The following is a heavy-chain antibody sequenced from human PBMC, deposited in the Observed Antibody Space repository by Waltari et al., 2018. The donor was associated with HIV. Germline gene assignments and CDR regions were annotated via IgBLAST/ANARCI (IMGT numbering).Heavy chain of an antibody. CDR2: IKQDGSEK. J-gene: IGHJ4*02. Sequence: EVQLVESGGGLVQPGGSLRLSCAASGFPFSNYWMSWFRQAPGKGLEWVANIKQDGSEKYYVDSVKGRFTISRDNDKNSVDLQMNSLRAEDTAVYYCARDGGRRGPFGYWGQGTLVTVSS. CDR1: GFPFSNYW. CDR3: ARDGGRRGPFGY. D-gene: IGHD3-3*01. V-gene: IGHV3-7*01.